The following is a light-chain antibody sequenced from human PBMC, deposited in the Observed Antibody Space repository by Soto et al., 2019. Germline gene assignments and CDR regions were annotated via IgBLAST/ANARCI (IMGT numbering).Light chain of an antibody. V-gene: IGKV1-5*01. CDR2: DVS. Sequence: DLQITQSPSTLSASVGDTVTITCRASQRISGWLAWHQQKPGKAPKLLIYDVSALKRGVPPRFSGSGSGTECTLTISSPEPEEVATYYCQQYDSFSVTFGQGTKVDIK. CDR1: QRISGW. CDR3: QQYDSFSVT. J-gene: IGKJ1*01.